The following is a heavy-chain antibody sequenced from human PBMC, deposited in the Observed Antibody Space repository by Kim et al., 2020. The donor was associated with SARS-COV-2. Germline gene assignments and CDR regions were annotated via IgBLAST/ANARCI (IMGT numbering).Heavy chain of an antibody. V-gene: IGHV6-1*01. J-gene: IGHJ6*02. D-gene: IGHD3-9*01. CDR2: TYYRSKWYN. CDR1: GDSVSSNSAA. CDR3: ARGVLRYFDWLLSPYYGMDV. Sequence: SQTLSLTCAISGDSVSSNSAAWNWIRQSPSRGLEWLGRTYYRSKWYNDYAVSVKSRITINPDTSKNQFSLQLNSVTPEDTAVYYCARGVLRYFDWLLSPYYGMDVWGQGTTVTVSS.